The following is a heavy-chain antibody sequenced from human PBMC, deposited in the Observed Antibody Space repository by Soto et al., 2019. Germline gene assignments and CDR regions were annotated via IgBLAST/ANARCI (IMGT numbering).Heavy chain of an antibody. CDR2: ITWNGGST. CDR1: GFTFDDYD. Sequence: GGSLRLSCAASGFTFDDYDMSWVRQAPGKGLEWVSGITWNGGSTAYADSVKGRFIISRDDAKKSLYLEMNSLRAEDTALYYCARGYCGSTSCYYAVGLDYWGQGTLVTVSS. D-gene: IGHD2-2*01. CDR3: ARGYCGSTSCYYAVGLDY. J-gene: IGHJ4*02. V-gene: IGHV3-20*04.